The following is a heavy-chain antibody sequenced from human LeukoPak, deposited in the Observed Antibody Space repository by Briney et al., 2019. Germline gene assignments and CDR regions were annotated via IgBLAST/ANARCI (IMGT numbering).Heavy chain of an antibody. CDR1: GGTFSSYA. D-gene: IGHD3-10*02. V-gene: IGHV1-69*01. CDR2: IIPIFGTA. J-gene: IGHJ5*02. CDR3: ARFVRGVINNWFDP. Sequence: SVKVSCKASGGTFSSYAISWVRQAPGQGLEWMGGIIPIFGTANYAQKFQGRVTITADESTSTAYMELSSLRSEDTAVYYCARFVRGVINNWFDPWGQGALVTVSS.